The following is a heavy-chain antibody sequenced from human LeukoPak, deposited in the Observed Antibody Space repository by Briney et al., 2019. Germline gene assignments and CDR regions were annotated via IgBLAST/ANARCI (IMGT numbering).Heavy chain of an antibody. D-gene: IGHD5-18*01. CDR1: GGSISSGSYY. J-gene: IGHJ4*02. V-gene: IGHV4-61*02. CDR3: ARDPLTTPDTASGYFDY. Sequence: PSQTLSLTCTVSGGSISSGSYYWSWIRQPAGKGLEWIGRIYTSGSTNYNPSLKSRVTLSVDTSKHQFSLKLSSVTAADTAVYYCARDPLTTPDTASGYFDYWGQGTLVTVS. CDR2: IYTSGST.